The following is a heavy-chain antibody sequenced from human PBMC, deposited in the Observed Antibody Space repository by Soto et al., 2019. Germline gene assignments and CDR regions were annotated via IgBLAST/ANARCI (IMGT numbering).Heavy chain of an antibody. Sequence: QVQLVESGGGVVQPGRSLRLSCAASGFTFSSYGMHWVRQAPGKGLEWVAVIWYDGSNKYYADSVKGRFTISRDNSKNTLYLQMNSLRAEDTAVYYCARGYYGDYFASDYYYGMDVWGQGTTVTVSS. CDR1: GFTFSSYG. V-gene: IGHV3-33*01. J-gene: IGHJ6*02. CDR3: ARGYYGDYFASDYYYGMDV. D-gene: IGHD4-17*01. CDR2: IWYDGSNK.